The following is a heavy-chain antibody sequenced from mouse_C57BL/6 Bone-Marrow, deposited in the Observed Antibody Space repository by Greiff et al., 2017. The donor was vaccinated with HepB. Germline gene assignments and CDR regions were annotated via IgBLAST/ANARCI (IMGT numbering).Heavy chain of an antibody. CDR3: ARGIYDGYFTSFAY. CDR2: ISDGGSYT. D-gene: IGHD2-3*01. CDR1: GFTFSSYA. Sequence: EVQLVEPGGGLVKPGGSLKLSCAASGFTFSSYAMSWVRQTPEKGLEWVATISDGGSYTYYPDNVKGRFTIARDNAKNNLYLQMSQLKSEDTAMYYCARGIYDGYFTSFAYWGQGTLVTVSA. J-gene: IGHJ3*01. V-gene: IGHV5-4*01.